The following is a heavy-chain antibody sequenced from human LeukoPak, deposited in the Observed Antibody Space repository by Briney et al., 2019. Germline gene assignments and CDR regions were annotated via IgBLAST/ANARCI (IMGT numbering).Heavy chain of an antibody. CDR2: ISAYNGVT. D-gene: IGHD3-10*01. Sequence: ASVKVSCKASGYTFTSYGISWVRQAPGQGLEWMGWISAYNGVTNYAQKLQDRVTMTTDTSTSTAYMELRSLRSDDTAVYYCARDDGAGSPYNWFDPWGQGTLVTVSS. CDR3: ARDDGAGSPYNWFDP. J-gene: IGHJ5*02. CDR1: GYTFTSYG. V-gene: IGHV1-18*01.